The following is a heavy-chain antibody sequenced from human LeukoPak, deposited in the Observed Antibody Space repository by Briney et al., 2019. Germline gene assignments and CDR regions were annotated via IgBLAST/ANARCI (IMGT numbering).Heavy chain of an antibody. Sequence: ASVKVSCKASGYTFTGYYMHWARQAPGQGLEWMGWINPNSGGTNYAQKFQGRVTMTRDTSISTAYMELSRLRSDDTAVYYCARGCSSTSCYTEDAFDIWGQGTMVTVSS. CDR2: INPNSGGT. V-gene: IGHV1-2*02. J-gene: IGHJ3*02. CDR1: GYTFTGYY. CDR3: ARGCSSTSCYTEDAFDI. D-gene: IGHD2-2*02.